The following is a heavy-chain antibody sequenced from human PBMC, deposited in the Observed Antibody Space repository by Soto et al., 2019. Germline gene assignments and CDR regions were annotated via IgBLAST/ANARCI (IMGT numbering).Heavy chain of an antibody. CDR3: AREFGGGYCGGGSCYWFAP. Sequence: ASVKVSCKASGYTFTKYYMHWVRQAPGQGLEWMGIINPSGGITAYAQKFQGRVTMTRDTSTSTVYMELSSLRSEDTALYYCAREFGGGYCGGGSCYWFAPWGQGPLVTVS. CDR2: INPSGGIT. J-gene: IGHJ5*02. V-gene: IGHV1-46*01. D-gene: IGHD2-15*01. CDR1: GYTFTKYY.